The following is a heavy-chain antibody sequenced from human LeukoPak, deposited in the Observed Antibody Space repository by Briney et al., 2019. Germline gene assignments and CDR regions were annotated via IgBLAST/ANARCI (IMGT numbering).Heavy chain of an antibody. V-gene: IGHV4-59*08. D-gene: IGHD2-21*02. CDR3: ARHGQVVVTAYHFDY. CDR2: IYYSGST. Sequence: SETLSLTCTVSGGSISSYYWSWIRQPPGKGLEWIGYIYYSGSTNHNPSLKSRVTMSVDTSKNQFSLKLSSVTAADTAVYYCARHGQVVVTAYHFDYWGQGTLVTVSS. CDR1: GGSISSYY. J-gene: IGHJ4*02.